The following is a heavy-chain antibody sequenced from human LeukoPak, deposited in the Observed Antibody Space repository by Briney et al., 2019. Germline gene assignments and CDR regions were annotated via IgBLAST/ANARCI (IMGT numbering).Heavy chain of an antibody. Sequence: SETLSLTCTVSGGSISSYYWSRIRQPPGKGLEWIGYIYYSGSTNYNPSLKSRVTISVDTSKNQFSLKLSSVTAADTAVYYCARAVITMVRGVQRYYFDYWGQGTLVTVSS. CDR2: IYYSGST. CDR3: ARAVITMVRGVQRYYFDY. CDR1: GGSISSYY. D-gene: IGHD3-10*01. V-gene: IGHV4-59*01. J-gene: IGHJ4*02.